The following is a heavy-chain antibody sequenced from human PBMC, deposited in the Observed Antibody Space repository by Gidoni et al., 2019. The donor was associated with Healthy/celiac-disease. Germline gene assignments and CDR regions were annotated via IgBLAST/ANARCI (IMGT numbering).Heavy chain of an antibody. CDR3: AREKPTFGGGGWFDP. V-gene: IGHV3-66*02. J-gene: IGHJ5*02. Sequence: EVPMVESGRGLVQPGGSLSLSCAASGFTASSNYLSWVRQAPGKGLAGVSVIYSGGSTYYADCVKGRFTISRDNSKTTRYLQMNSLRAEDTAVYFCAREKPTFGGGGWFDPWGQGTLVTVSS. CDR1: GFTASSNY. D-gene: IGHD3-3*01. CDR2: IYSGGST.